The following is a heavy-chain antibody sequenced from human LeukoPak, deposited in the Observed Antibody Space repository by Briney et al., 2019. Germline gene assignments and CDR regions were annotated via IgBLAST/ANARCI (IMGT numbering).Heavy chain of an antibody. CDR1: GYTFTSYD. Sequence: ASVKVSCKASGYTFTSYDINWVRQATGQGLEWMGWMNPNSGNTGYAQKFQGRVTMTRNTSISTAYMELSSLRSEDTAVYYCARGATYYYDSSGLAYWFDPWGQGTLVTVSS. CDR2: MNPNSGNT. CDR3: ARGATYYYDSSGLAYWFDP. D-gene: IGHD3-22*01. V-gene: IGHV1-8*01. J-gene: IGHJ5*02.